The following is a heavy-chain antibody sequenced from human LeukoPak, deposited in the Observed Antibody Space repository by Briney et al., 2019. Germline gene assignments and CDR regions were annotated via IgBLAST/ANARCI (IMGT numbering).Heavy chain of an antibody. V-gene: IGHV3-23*01. D-gene: IGHD2-2*01. CDR2: ISGSGSST. CDR1: GFTFSSYA. CDR3: AKDRNAQYYFDY. Sequence: GGSLRLSCAASGFTFSSYAMSWVRQAPGKGLEWVSAISGSGSSTYYADSVKGRFTISRDNSKNTLYLQMNSLRAEDTAVYYCAKDRNAQYYFDYWGQGTLVTVSS. J-gene: IGHJ4*02.